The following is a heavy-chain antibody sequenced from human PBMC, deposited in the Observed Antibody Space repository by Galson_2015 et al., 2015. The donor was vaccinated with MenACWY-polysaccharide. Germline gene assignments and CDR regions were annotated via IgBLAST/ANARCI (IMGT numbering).Heavy chain of an antibody. Sequence: TLSLTCPVSGGSISKRGFYWSWVRPPPEKGLEWIGYISYRGRSNYNPSLRSRVTISIDTSRNQFSLQLNSVTAADTAVYYCARIPSTGTSFGWFDPWGQGTLVTVSS. CDR3: ARIPSTGTSFGWFDP. J-gene: IGHJ5*02. CDR1: GGSISKRGFY. V-gene: IGHV4-31*03. CDR2: ISYRGRS. D-gene: IGHD4-17*01.